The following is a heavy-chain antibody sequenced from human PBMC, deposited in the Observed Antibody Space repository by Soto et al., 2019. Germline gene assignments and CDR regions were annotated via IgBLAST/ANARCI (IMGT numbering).Heavy chain of an antibody. CDR2: INWNGRST. Sequence: EVQLVESGGGVVRPGGSLRLSCAASGFTFDDYAMSWVRQAPGKGLEWVAGINWNGRSTTYADSLKGRFTISRDNAKNSLHLQINSLRAEDTALYFCARCSSTGCYMMASFDYWGQGTLVTVSS. CDR1: GFTFDDYA. CDR3: ARCSSTGCYMMASFDY. J-gene: IGHJ4*02. D-gene: IGHD2-2*02. V-gene: IGHV3-20*04.